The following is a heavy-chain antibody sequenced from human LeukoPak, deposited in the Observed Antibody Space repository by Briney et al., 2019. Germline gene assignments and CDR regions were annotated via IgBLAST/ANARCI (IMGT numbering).Heavy chain of an antibody. Sequence: ASVKVSCKASGYTFTSYYMHWVRQAPGQGLEWMGWINPNSGGTNYAQKFQGRVTMTRDTSISTAYMELSRLRSDDTAVYYCARVDVLPGNTAMGLDAFDIWGQGTMVTVSS. CDR3: ARVDVLPGNTAMGLDAFDI. CDR2: INPNSGGT. CDR1: GYTFTSYY. J-gene: IGHJ3*02. V-gene: IGHV1-2*02. D-gene: IGHD5-18*01.